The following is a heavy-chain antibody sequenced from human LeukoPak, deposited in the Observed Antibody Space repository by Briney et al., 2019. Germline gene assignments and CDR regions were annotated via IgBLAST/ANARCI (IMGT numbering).Heavy chain of an antibody. V-gene: IGHV4-59*12. CDR3: ARGPQGYSYGYPHWFDP. CDR2: IYYSGST. Sequence: SETLSLTCTVSGGSISSYYWSWIRQPPGKGLEWIGSIYYSGSTYYNPSLKSRVTISVDTSKNQFSLKLSSVTAADTAVYYCARGPQGYSYGYPHWFDPWGQGTLVTVSS. CDR1: GGSISSYY. J-gene: IGHJ5*02. D-gene: IGHD5-18*01.